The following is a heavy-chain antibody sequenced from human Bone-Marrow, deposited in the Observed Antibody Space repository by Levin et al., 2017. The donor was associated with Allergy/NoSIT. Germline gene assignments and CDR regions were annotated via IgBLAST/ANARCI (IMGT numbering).Heavy chain of an antibody. J-gene: IGHJ3*02. Sequence: SCAASDFTFSSYSINWVRQAPGKGLEWVSSISSSSSYIYYADSVKGRFTISRDNAKNSLYLQINSLRVDDTAVYYCARDPCSDGTCYSLGAFDSWGQGTMVTVSS. D-gene: IGHD2-15*01. CDR2: ISSSSSYI. CDR1: DFTFSSYS. CDR3: ARDPCSDGTCYSLGAFDS. V-gene: IGHV3-21*01.